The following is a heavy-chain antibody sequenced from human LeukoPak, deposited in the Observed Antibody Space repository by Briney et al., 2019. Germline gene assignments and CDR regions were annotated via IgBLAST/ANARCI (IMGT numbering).Heavy chain of an antibody. CDR2: INAGNGNT. Sequence: ASVKVSCKASGYTFTSYAMHWVRQAPGQRLEWMGWINAGNGNTKYSQKFQGRVTITRDTSASTAYMELSSLRSEDTAVYYCARTSHYDSSGYYSSSFDYWGQGTLVTVSS. CDR3: ARTSHYDSSGYYSSSFDY. J-gene: IGHJ4*02. V-gene: IGHV1-3*01. D-gene: IGHD3-22*01. CDR1: GYTFTSYA.